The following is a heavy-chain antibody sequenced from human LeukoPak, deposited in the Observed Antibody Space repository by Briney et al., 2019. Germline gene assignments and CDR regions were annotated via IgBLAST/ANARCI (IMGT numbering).Heavy chain of an antibody. Sequence: PSETLSLTCTVSGGSISSSSYYWGWIRQPPGKGLEWIGSIYYSGSTYYNPSLKSRVTISVDTSKNQFSLKLSSVTAADTAVYYCARHYYDFWSGYCSPNWFDPWGQGTLVTVSS. CDR1: GGSISSSSYY. CDR2: IYYSGST. V-gene: IGHV4-39*01. CDR3: ARHYYDFWSGYCSPNWFDP. D-gene: IGHD3-3*01. J-gene: IGHJ5*02.